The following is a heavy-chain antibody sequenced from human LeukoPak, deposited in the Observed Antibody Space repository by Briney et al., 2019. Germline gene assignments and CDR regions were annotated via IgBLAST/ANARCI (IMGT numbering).Heavy chain of an antibody. Sequence: GGSLRLSCAASGFTFNSYAMSWVRQAPWERLQWVSGISDSGGNTYYADSVKGRFTISRDNSKNTLYLQMNSLRAEDTAVYYCARDDDFWSGYFPPDYWGQGTLVTVSS. CDR3: ARDDDFWSGYFPPDY. CDR1: GFTFNSYA. V-gene: IGHV3-23*01. CDR2: ISDSGGNT. J-gene: IGHJ4*02. D-gene: IGHD3-3*01.